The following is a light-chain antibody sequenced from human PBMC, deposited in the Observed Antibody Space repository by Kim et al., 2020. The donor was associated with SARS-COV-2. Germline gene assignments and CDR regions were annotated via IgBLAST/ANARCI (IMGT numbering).Light chain of an antibody. CDR1: SSDVGGYNY. J-gene: IGLJ1*01. Sequence: LTQPRSVSGSPGQSVTISCTGTSSDVGGYNYVSWYQQHPGKAPKLMIYDVSKRPSGVPDRFSGSKSGNTASLTISGLQAEDEADYYCCSYAGSYTYYVFGTGTKVTVL. V-gene: IGLV2-11*01. CDR3: CSYAGSYTYYV. CDR2: DVS.